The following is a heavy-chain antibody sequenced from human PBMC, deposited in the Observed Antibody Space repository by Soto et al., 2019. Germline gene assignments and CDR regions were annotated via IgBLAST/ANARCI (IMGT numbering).Heavy chain of an antibody. D-gene: IGHD5-18*01. CDR1: GGSISSSSYY. CDR3: ARLVGGYSYAVSYYYGMDV. CDR2: IYYSGST. V-gene: IGHV4-39*01. Sequence: PSETLSLTCTVSGGSISSSSYYWGWIRQPPGKGLEWIGSIYYSGSTYYNPSLKSRVTISVDTSKNQFSLKLSSVTAADTAVYYCARLVGGYSYAVSYYYGMDVWGQGTTVTVSS. J-gene: IGHJ6*02.